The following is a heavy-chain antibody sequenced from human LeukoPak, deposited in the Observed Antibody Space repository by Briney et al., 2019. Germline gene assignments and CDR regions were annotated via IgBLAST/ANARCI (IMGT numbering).Heavy chain of an antibody. Sequence: GGSLRLSCAASGFTVSSNYMSWVRQAPGKGLEWVSVIYSGGSTYYADSVKGRFTISRDNSKNTLYLQMNSLRAEDTAVYYCARFNTELWSEDYWGQGTLVIVSP. CDR3: ARFNTELWSEDY. CDR2: IYSGGST. D-gene: IGHD5-18*01. V-gene: IGHV3-66*01. CDR1: GFTVSSNY. J-gene: IGHJ4*02.